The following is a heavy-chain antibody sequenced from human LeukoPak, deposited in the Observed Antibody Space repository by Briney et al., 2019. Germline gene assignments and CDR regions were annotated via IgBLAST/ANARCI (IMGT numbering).Heavy chain of an antibody. CDR2: IYYSGST. V-gene: IGHV4-31*03. CDR3: AREIEARNYYYYMDA. D-gene: IGHD6-6*01. CDR1: GGSISSGGYF. Sequence: SQTLSLTCTVSGGSISSGGYFWSWIRQHPGKGLEWIGYIYYSGSTYYNPSLKSRVTISVDTSKNQFSLKLSSVTAADTAVYYCAREIEARNYYYYMDAWGKGTAVTVSS. J-gene: IGHJ6*03.